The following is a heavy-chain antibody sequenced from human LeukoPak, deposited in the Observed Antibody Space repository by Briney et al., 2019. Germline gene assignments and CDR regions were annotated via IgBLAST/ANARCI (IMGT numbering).Heavy chain of an antibody. Sequence: ASVKVSCKASGYTFTGYYMHWVRQATGQGLEWMGWMNPNSGNTGYAQKFQGRVTMTRNTSISTAYMELSSLRSEDTAVYYCAAVLLWFGEPALVIWGQGTMVTVSS. D-gene: IGHD3-10*01. V-gene: IGHV1-8*02. CDR1: GYTFTGYY. CDR2: MNPNSGNT. J-gene: IGHJ3*02. CDR3: AAVLLWFGEPALVI.